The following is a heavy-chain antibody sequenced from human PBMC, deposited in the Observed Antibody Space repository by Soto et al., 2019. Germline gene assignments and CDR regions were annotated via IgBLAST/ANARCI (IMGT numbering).Heavy chain of an antibody. D-gene: IGHD3-22*01. CDR3: ARDYYYDSSGYFHFDY. J-gene: IGHJ4*02. Sequence: ASVKVSCKASGYTFTSYGISWVRQAPGQGLEWMGWISAYNGNTNYAQKLQGRVTMTTDTSTSTAYMELRSLRSDDTAVYYCARDYYYDSSGYFHFDYWGQGTLVTVSS. CDR2: ISAYNGNT. V-gene: IGHV1-18*01. CDR1: GYTFTSYG.